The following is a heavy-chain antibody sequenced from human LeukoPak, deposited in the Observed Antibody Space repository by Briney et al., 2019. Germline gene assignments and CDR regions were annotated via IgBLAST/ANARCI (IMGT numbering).Heavy chain of an antibody. CDR2: ISWDGVST. Sequence: QPGGSLRLSCAASGFTFDHYTMHWVRQAPGKGLEWVSLISWDGVSTYYAGSVKGRFTISRDNRKNSLYLQMNSLRTEDTALYYCAKDSSSWYYYWGQGTLVTVSS. D-gene: IGHD6-13*01. J-gene: IGHJ4*02. CDR3: AKDSSSWYYY. CDR1: GFTFDHYT. V-gene: IGHV3-43*01.